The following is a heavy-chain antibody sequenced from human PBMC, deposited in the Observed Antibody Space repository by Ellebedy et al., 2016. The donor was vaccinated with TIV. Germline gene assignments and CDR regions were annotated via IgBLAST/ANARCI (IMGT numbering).Heavy chain of an antibody. CDR3: AIADCSTSCYLNAFDI. V-gene: IGHV3-30*03. CDR2: ISYDGSNK. D-gene: IGHD2-2*01. CDR1: GFTFSSYG. J-gene: IGHJ3*02. Sequence: GESLKISCAASGFTFSSYGMHWVRQAPGKGLEWVAVISYDGSNKYYADSVKGRFTISRDNSKNTLYLQMNSLRAEDTAVYYCAIADCSTSCYLNAFDIWGQGTMVTVSS.